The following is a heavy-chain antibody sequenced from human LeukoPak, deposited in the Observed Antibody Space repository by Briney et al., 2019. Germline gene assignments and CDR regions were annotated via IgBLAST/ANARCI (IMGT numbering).Heavy chain of an antibody. V-gene: IGHV3-23*01. D-gene: IGHD3-22*01. CDR1: GFTFSSFA. J-gene: IGHJ3*02. CDR3: AKTALFTRDSSGGDAFDI. Sequence: GGSLRLSCAASGFTFSSFAMSWVRQASGKGLEWVSTISDSGGITDYADSVKGRFTISRDNSKNTLYLQMNSLRAEDTAVYYCAKTALFTRDSSGGDAFDIWGQGTMVTVSS. CDR2: ISDSGGIT.